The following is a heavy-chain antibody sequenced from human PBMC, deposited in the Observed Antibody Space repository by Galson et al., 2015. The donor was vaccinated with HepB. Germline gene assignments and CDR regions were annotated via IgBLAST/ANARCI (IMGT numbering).Heavy chain of an antibody. V-gene: IGHV4-59*08. CDR3: ARGDVLTGYLDS. J-gene: IGHJ4*02. CDR1: GGSITTHY. D-gene: IGHD3-9*01. Sequence: ETLSLTCSVSGGSITTHYWSWIRQPPGKGLEWIGYIYHRGSSNYNPSLKGRVTISADASKNQFSLKLTSVTAADTAVFYCARGDVLTGYLDSWGQGFLVTVSS. CDR2: IYHRGSS.